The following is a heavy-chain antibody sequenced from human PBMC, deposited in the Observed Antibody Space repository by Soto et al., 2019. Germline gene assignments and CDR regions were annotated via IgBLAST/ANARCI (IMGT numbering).Heavy chain of an antibody. CDR1: GYTFTSYD. CDR3: ARGPPYYDFWSGYYPDY. V-gene: IGHV1-8*01. D-gene: IGHD3-3*01. Sequence: QVQLLQSGAEVKKPGASVKVSCKASGYTFTSYDINWVRQATRQGLEWMGWMNPNSGNTGYAQKFQGRVTMTRNTSISTAYMELSSLRSEDTAVYYCARGPPYYDFWSGYYPDYWGQGTLVTVSS. CDR2: MNPNSGNT. J-gene: IGHJ4*02.